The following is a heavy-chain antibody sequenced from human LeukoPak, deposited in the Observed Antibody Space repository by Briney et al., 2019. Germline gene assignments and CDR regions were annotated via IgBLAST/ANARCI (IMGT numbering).Heavy chain of an antibody. D-gene: IGHD3-3*01. CDR2: ISAYNGNT. CDR3: ARGPVSGSYINWYSDL. Sequence: ASVKVSCKASGYTFTSDGISWVRQAPGQGLEWMGWISAYNGNTNYAQKLQGRVTMTTDTSTSTAYMELRSLRSDDTAVYYCARGPVSGSYINWYSDLWGRGTLVTVSS. V-gene: IGHV1-18*01. CDR1: GYTFTSDG. J-gene: IGHJ2*01.